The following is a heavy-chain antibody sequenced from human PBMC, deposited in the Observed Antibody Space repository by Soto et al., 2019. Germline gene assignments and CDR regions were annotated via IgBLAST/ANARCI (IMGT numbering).Heavy chain of an antibody. CDR3: ASEGSVDYVWGSYRASGYVDY. V-gene: IGHV4-59*01. Sequence: QVQLQESGPGLVKPSETLSLTCTVSGGSISSYYWSWIRQPPGKGLEWMGYIYYSGSTNYNPSLKSRFTISVDTSKNQFSLKLSSVTDADTAVYYCASEGSVDYVWGSYRASGYVDYWGQGTLVTVSS. CDR2: IYYSGST. CDR1: GGSISSYY. D-gene: IGHD3-16*02. J-gene: IGHJ4*02.